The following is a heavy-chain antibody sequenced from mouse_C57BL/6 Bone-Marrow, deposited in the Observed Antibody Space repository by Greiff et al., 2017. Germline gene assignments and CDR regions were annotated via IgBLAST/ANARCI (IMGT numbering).Heavy chain of an antibody. CDR2: IYPGNSDT. D-gene: IGHD1-1*01. CDR1: GYTFTSYW. J-gene: IGHJ2*01. V-gene: IGHV1-5*01. Sequence: VQLQQSGTVLARPGASVKMSCKTSGYTFTSYWMHWVKQRPGQGLEWIGAIYPGNSDTSYNQKFKGRAKLTAVTSASTAYMELSSLTNEDSAVYYCTGTTVVDYFDYWGQGTTLTVSS. CDR3: TGTTVVDYFDY.